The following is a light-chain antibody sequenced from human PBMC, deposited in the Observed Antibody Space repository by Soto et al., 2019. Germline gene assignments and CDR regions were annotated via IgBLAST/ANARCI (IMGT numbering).Light chain of an antibody. CDR1: QSVSNNY. CDR3: QQYGSSGT. CDR2: GAT. J-gene: IGKJ1*01. V-gene: IGKV3-20*01. Sequence: EIVLTHSPGTLSLSPGERATLSCRASQSVSNNYLAWYQQKPGQAPRLLIHGATTRATGIPARFSGSGSGTEFTLTISSLQSEDFAVYYCQQYGSSGTFGQGTKVDIK.